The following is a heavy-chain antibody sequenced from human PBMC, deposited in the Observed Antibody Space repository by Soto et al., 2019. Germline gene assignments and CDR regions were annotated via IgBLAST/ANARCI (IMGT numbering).Heavy chain of an antibody. J-gene: IGHJ6*02. CDR2: IYPGDSDT. Sequence: ESLKISFKGAGYSFTSYWIGWVRQMPGKGLEWMGIIYPGDSDTRYSPSFQGQVTISADKSISTAYLQWSSLKASDTAMYYCARPWNSYYYGMDVWGQGTTVTVSS. D-gene: IGHD1-1*01. CDR1: GYSFTSYW. CDR3: ARPWNSYYYGMDV. V-gene: IGHV5-51*01.